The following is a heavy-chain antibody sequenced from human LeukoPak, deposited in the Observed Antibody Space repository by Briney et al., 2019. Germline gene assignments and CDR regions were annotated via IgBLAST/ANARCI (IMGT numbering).Heavy chain of an antibody. J-gene: IGHJ4*02. CDR3: ATGSPTDIVGATWVIDY. CDR1: GGTFSSYA. V-gene: IGHV1-69*01. CDR2: IIPIFGTA. D-gene: IGHD1-26*01. Sequence: ASVKVSCKASGGTFSSYAISWVRQAPGQGLEWMGGIIPIFGTANYAQKFQGRVTITADESTSTAYMELSSLRSEDTAVYYCATGSPTDIVGATWVIDYWGQGTLVTVSS.